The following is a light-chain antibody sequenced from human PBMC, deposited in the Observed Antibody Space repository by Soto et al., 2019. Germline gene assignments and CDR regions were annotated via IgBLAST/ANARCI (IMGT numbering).Light chain of an antibody. CDR3: QQYGNSPRT. Sequence: EIVMKHAPATLSVSPGESAARSVRARQSVSSHLAWYQQKPGQAPRLVIYDASSRATGIPDRFSGSGSGTDFTLTISRLEPEDFAMSYCQQYGNSPRTFGQGTKVDIK. CDR2: DAS. V-gene: IGKV3-20*01. CDR1: QSVSSH. J-gene: IGKJ1*01.